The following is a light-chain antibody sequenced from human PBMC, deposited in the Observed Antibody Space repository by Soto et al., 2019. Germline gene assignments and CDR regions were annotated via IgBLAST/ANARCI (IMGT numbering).Light chain of an antibody. CDR3: QDYGTSHPWT. CDR1: QNIRGNE. Sequence: EVVLTQSPGALSLSPGEGVTLSCRASQNIRGNELAWYRQKRGQAPRLLMYGGSTRADGIPDRFSGRGTGTNFSPPISRLEPEDSAVYYCQDYGTSHPWTFGQGTKLEIK. V-gene: IGKV3-20*01. CDR2: GGS. J-gene: IGKJ1*01.